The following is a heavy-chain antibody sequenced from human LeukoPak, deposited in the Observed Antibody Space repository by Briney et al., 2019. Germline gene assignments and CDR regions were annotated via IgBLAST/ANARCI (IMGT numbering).Heavy chain of an antibody. V-gene: IGHV3-74*03. D-gene: IGHD6-19*01. CDR1: GFTLKTFW. Sequence: QSGGSLRLSCVVSGFTLKTFWMHWVRQVPGKGPVRISRINTEGEVTYAGSVKGRFTMSRDNAKNELSLQMNSLGIDDTGVYYCVRVLPTIGSGWYGDAFDIWGQGTLVTVAS. CDR2: INTEGEV. J-gene: IGHJ3*02. CDR3: VRVLPTIGSGWYGDAFDI.